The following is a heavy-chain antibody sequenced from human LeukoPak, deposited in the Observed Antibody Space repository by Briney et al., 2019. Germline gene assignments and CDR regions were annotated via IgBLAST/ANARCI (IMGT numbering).Heavy chain of an antibody. CDR3: ARGLFLSGYLDAFDI. D-gene: IGHD3-22*01. V-gene: IGHV3-23*01. J-gene: IGHJ3*02. Sequence: GGSLRLSCAASGFTFSSYAMSWVRQAPGKGLEWVSDINGSGGSTYYADSVKGRFTISRDGSKNTLYLQMNSLRVEDTAVYYCARGLFLSGYLDAFDIWGQGTVVTVSS. CDR2: INGSGGST. CDR1: GFTFSSYA.